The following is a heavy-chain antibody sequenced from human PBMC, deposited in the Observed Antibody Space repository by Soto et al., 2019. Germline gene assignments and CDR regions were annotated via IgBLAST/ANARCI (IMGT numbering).Heavy chain of an antibody. CDR1: GGSISSSSYY. CDR3: ARDARVRYFDWLPMRGPFDY. D-gene: IGHD3-9*01. V-gene: IGHV4-39*02. Sequence: PSETLSLTCTVSGGSISSSSYYWGWIRQPPGKGLDWIGSIYYSGSTYYNPSLKSRVTITRDTSASTAYMELSSLRSEDTAVYYCARDARVRYFDWLPMRGPFDYWGQGTLVTVSS. CDR2: IYYSGST. J-gene: IGHJ4*02.